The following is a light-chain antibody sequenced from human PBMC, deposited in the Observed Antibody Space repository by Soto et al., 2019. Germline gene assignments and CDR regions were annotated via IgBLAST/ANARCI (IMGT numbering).Light chain of an antibody. CDR3: QQYGSSPIT. Sequence: EIVLTQSPGTLSLSPGDRATLSCSASQSVSSSYLAWYQQKPGQAPRLLIYGASTRATGIPDRFSGDGSVTHFTLTISRLEAEDFVMYYCQQYGSSPITFGQGTRLENK. CDR1: QSVSSSY. CDR2: GAS. V-gene: IGKV3-20*01. J-gene: IGKJ5*01.